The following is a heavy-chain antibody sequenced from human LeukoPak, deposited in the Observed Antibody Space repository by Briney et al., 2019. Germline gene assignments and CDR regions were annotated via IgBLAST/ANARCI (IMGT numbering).Heavy chain of an antibody. CDR2: IYHSGST. CDR1: GGSISSSNW. CDR3: ARDRHSDYGDYYFDY. V-gene: IGHV4-4*02. J-gene: IGHJ4*02. D-gene: IGHD4-17*01. Sequence: ASETLSLTCAASGGSISSSNWWSWVRQPPGKALEWIGEIYHSGSTNYNPSLKSRVTISVDKSKNQFSLKLSSVTAADTAVYYCARDRHSDYGDYYFDYWGQGTLVTVSS.